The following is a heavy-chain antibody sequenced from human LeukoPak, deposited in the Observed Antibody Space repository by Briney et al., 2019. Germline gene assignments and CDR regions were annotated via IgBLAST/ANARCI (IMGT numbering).Heavy chain of an antibody. CDR2: ISGSGGST. V-gene: IGHV3-23*01. Sequence: PGGSLRLSCAASGFTFSSYAMSWVRQTPEKGLEWVSGISGSGGSTYNADSVKGRFTISRDNSKNRLYLQMNRLTAEDTAMYYCARDETFDIWGQGTMVTVSS. CDR3: ARDETFDI. CDR1: GFTFSSYA. J-gene: IGHJ3*02.